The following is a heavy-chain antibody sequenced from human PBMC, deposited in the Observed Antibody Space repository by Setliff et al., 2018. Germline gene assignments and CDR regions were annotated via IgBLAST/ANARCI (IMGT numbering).Heavy chain of an antibody. CDR2: IYYSGST. CDR1: GGSISSSSYY. CDR3: ARVLAAAGYYYYGMDV. Sequence: SETLSLTCTVSGGSISSSSYYWGWIRQPPGKGLEWIGSIYYSGSTYYNPSLKSRVTISVDASKNQFSLKLSSVTAADTAVYYCARVLAAAGYYYYGMDVWGQGTTVTVSS. D-gene: IGHD6-13*01. V-gene: IGHV4-39*07. J-gene: IGHJ6*02.